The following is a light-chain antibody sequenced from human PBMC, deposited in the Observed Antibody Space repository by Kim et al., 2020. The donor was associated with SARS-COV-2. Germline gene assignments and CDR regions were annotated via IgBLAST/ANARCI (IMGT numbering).Light chain of an antibody. Sequence: SVKLTCTLSSGHSSYAIAWHQQQAEKGPRYLMKLNSDGSHSKGDGIPDRFSGSSSGAERYLTISSLQSEDEADYYCQTWGTGIRGVFGGGTQLTVL. J-gene: IGLJ7*01. CDR2: LNSDGSH. CDR3: QTWGTGIRGV. CDR1: SGHSSYA. V-gene: IGLV4-69*01.